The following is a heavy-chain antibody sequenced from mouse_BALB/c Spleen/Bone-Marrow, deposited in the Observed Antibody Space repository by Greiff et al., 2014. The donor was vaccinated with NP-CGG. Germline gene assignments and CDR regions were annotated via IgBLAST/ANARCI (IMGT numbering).Heavy chain of an antibody. CDR3: ARQFWDPYYAMDY. CDR2: IYAGTGST. Sequence: LQESGAELVKPGASVKLSCKTSGFTFSSSYISWLKQKPGQSLEWIAWIYAGTGSTSYNQKFTGKAQLTVDTSSSTAYMQFSGLTPEDSAIYYCARQFWDPYYAMDYWGQGTSVTVSS. CDR1: GFTFSSSY. D-gene: IGHD4-1*01. J-gene: IGHJ4*01. V-gene: IGHV1-84*02.